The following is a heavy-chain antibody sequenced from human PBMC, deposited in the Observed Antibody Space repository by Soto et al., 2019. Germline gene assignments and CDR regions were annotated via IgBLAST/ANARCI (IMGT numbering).Heavy chain of an antibody. CDR1: GYTFTGYY. Sequence: ASVKVSCKASGYTFTGYYMHWVRQAPGQGLEWMGWINPNSGDTKYAQKFQGRVTMTRDTSTRTAYMEVSRLTSDDTAVYYCARSLSTIGGRPDSWGQGALVTVSS. D-gene: IGHD6-6*01. CDR3: ARSLSTIGGRPDS. V-gene: IGHV1-2*02. CDR2: INPNSGDT. J-gene: IGHJ4*02.